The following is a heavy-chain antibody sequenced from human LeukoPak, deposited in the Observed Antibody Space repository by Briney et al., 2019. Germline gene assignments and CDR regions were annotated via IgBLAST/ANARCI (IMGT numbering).Heavy chain of an antibody. V-gene: IGHV3-48*01. D-gene: IGHD5-18*01. CDR2: ISTAGTTV. CDR1: GFTFSGYS. CDR3: ANVDTAMETLDY. Sequence: GGSLRLSCAASGFTFSGYSLNWVRQAPGKGLEWISYISTAGTTVYYADSVKGRFTISRDNSKNTLYLQMNSLRAEDTAVYYRANVDTAMETLDYWGQGTLVTVSS. J-gene: IGHJ4*02.